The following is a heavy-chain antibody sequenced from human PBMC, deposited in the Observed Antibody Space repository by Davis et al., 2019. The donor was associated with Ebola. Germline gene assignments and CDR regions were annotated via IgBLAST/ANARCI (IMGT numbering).Heavy chain of an antibody. CDR1: GYTFTGYY. CDR2: INPNSGGT. Sequence: ASVKVSCKASGYTFTGYYMHWVRQAPGQGLEWMGWINPNSGGTNYAQKFQGRVTMTRDTSISTAYMELSRLRSDDTAVYYCARATAQYGDYASGDYWGQGTLVTVSS. D-gene: IGHD4-17*01. V-gene: IGHV1-2*02. J-gene: IGHJ4*02. CDR3: ARATAQYGDYASGDY.